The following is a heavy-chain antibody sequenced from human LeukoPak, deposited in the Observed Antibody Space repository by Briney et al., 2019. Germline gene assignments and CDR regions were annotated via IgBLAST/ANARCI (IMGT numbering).Heavy chain of an antibody. J-gene: IGHJ3*02. CDR1: GFTFGDYA. CDR3: TRDCSGGSCWGDAFDI. CDR2: IRSKAYGGTT. D-gene: IGHD2-15*01. V-gene: IGHV3-49*04. Sequence: GGSLRLSCIASGFTFGDYAMSWVRQAPGKGLEWVGFIRSKAYGGTTEYAASVKSRFSISRDDSKSIAYLQMNSLRTEDTAVFYYTRDCSGGSCWGDAFDIWGQGTMVTVSS.